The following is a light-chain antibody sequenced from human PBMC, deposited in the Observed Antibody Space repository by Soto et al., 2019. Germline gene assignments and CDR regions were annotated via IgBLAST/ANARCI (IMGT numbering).Light chain of an antibody. V-gene: IGLV1-51*01. CDR3: ATWDGSLSGHV. Sequence: QSVLTQSPSVSAAPGQKVTISCSGSSSNIGNNYVSWYQQLPGTAPKLLIYDNNKRPSGIPDRFSGSKSGTSGTLDITGLQTGDEADYYCATWDGSLSGHVFGTGTKLTVL. J-gene: IGLJ1*01. CDR1: SSNIGNNY. CDR2: DNN.